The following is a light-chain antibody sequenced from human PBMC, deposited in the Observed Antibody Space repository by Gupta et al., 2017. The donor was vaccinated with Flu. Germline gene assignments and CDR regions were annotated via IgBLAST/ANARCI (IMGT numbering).Light chain of an antibody. V-gene: IGKV4-1*01. CDR1: QSGRYDSRKKDY. CDR2: WAT. CDR3: QQYYDVPFT. J-gene: IGKJ4*01. Sequence: SLGERATSNCKSSQSGRYDSRKKDYLSWYQQKPGQPPKLLISWATTRESGVRDRFSDSGYGTDFTRTIASLQAEDVAVYYCQQYYDVPFTFGGGTKVEIK.